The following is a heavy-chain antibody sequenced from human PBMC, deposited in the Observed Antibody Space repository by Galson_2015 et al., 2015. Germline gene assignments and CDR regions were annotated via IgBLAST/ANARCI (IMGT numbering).Heavy chain of an antibody. CDR2: ISAYNGNT. J-gene: IGHJ5*02. Sequence: SVKVSCKASGYTFTSYGISWVRQAPGQGLEWMGWISAYNGNTNYAQKLQGRVTMTTDTSTSTAYMELRSLRSDDTAVYYCARDRAGRYCSSTSCPGRFDPWGQGTLVTVSS. CDR3: ARDRAGRYCSSTSCPGRFDP. D-gene: IGHD2-2*01. CDR1: GYTFTSYG. V-gene: IGHV1-18*01.